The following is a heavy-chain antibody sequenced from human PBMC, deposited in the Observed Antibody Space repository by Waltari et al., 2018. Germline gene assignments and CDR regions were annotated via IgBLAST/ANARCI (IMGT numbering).Heavy chain of an antibody. Sequence: VQLLESGGGLVQPGGSLRLSCAASGFTFSSYAMSWVRQAPGKGLEWIGEINHSGSTNYNPSLKSRVTISVDTSKNQFSLKLSSVTAADTAVYYCARAGPPRGLFYGMDVWGQGTTVTVSS. J-gene: IGHJ6*02. CDR2: INHSGST. V-gene: IGHV4-34*01. CDR1: GFTFSSYA. CDR3: ARAGPPRGLFYGMDV. D-gene: IGHD3-10*01.